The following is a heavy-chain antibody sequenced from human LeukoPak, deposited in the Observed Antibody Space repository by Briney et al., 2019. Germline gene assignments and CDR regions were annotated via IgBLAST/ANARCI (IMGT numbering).Heavy chain of an antibody. CDR2: IYYSGST. CDR1: GGSISSSSYY. V-gene: IGHV4-39*02. D-gene: IGHD6-13*01. J-gene: IGHJ5*02. Sequence: SETLSLTCTVSGGSISSSSYYWGWIRQPPGKGLEWIGSIYYSGSTYYNPSLKSRVTISVDTSKNQFSLKLSSVTAADTAVYYCARDSSSWYVTIGYWFDPWGQGTLVTVSS. CDR3: ARDSSSWYVTIGYWFDP.